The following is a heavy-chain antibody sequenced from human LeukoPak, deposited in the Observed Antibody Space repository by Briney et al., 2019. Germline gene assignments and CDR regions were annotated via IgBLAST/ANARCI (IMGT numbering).Heavy chain of an antibody. D-gene: IGHD6-19*01. J-gene: IGHJ4*02. Sequence: GGSLRLSCAASGFTFRSYAMNCVRQAPGKGLEWVSGISGSGGSTYYADSMKGRFTISRDNSKNTLYLQMNSLRVEDTAVYYCAKGGWLVGPGHGDYWGQGTLVTVSS. CDR2: ISGSGGST. CDR1: GFTFRSYA. V-gene: IGHV3-23*01. CDR3: AKGGWLVGPGHGDY.